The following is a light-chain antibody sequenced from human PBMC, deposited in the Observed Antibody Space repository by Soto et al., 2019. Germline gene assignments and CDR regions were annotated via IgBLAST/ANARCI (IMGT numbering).Light chain of an antibody. V-gene: IGKV3-15*01. Sequence: EIVMTQSPATLSVSPGERATLSCRASQSVSSNLAWYQQKPGQAPRLLIYGASTRATGIPARFSGSGSGTELTLTISSLQSEDFEVYYCQQYNTWPQTFGQGTKVEIK. CDR3: QQYNTWPQT. CDR1: QSVSSN. J-gene: IGKJ1*01. CDR2: GAS.